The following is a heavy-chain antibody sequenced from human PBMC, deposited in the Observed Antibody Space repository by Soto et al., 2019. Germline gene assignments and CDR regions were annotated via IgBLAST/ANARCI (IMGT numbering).Heavy chain of an antibody. Sequence: EVQLVESGGGLVKPGGSLRLSCAASGFTFSNAWMSWVRQAPGKGLEWVGRIKSKTDGGTTDYAAPVKGRFTISRDDSTNTLYLQMNSLKTEDTAVYYCTTVGVWFGELYIDYWGQGTLVTVSS. CDR1: GFTFSNAW. J-gene: IGHJ4*02. V-gene: IGHV3-15*01. CDR2: IKSKTDGGTT. D-gene: IGHD3-10*01. CDR3: TTVGVWFGELYIDY.